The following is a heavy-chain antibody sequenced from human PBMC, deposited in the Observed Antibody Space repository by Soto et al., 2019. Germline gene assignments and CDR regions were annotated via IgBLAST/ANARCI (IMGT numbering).Heavy chain of an antibody. Sequence: SETLSLTCAVYGGSFSGYYWTWIRQPPGTGLEWIGEINHSGSTNYNPSLKSRVTISVDTSNNQFSLKLTSVTAADTAVYYCARLNGYCIRGSCHGHYAMDVWGQGTTVTVSS. J-gene: IGHJ6*02. CDR3: ARLNGYCIRGSCHGHYAMDV. D-gene: IGHD2-15*01. CDR2: INHSGST. V-gene: IGHV4-34*01. CDR1: GGSFSGYY.